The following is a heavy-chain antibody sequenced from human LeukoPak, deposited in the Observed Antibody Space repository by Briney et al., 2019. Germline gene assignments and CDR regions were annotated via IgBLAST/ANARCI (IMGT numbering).Heavy chain of an antibody. CDR3: TTDYTSDAFDI. V-gene: IGHV3-15*01. CDR1: GFTFSSYA. J-gene: IGHJ3*02. CDR2: IKSKTDGGTT. Sequence: PGGSLRLSCAASGFTFSSYAMSWVRQAPGKGVEWVGRIKSKTDGGTTDYAAPVKGRFTISRDDSKNTLYLQMNSLKTEDTAVYYCTTDYTSDAFDIWGQGTMVTVSS. D-gene: IGHD4-11*01.